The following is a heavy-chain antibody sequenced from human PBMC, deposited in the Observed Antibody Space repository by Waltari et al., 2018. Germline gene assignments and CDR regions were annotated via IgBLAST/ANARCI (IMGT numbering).Heavy chain of an antibody. CDR1: GPSVPNESY. J-gene: IGHJ4*02. Sequence: QVQLRESGPGLVRSSETLSLPCPVSGPSVPNESYWSLIRQSPGGGLEWLASIYHTGSSHYNSSLKSRVSISTDMSTKQFFLTLTHLTAADTAVYYCAEEGNTTAGLFDSWGQVTLVTVSS. D-gene: IGHD6-25*01. V-gene: IGHV4-38-2*01. CDR3: AEEGNTTAGLFDS. CDR2: IYHTGSS.